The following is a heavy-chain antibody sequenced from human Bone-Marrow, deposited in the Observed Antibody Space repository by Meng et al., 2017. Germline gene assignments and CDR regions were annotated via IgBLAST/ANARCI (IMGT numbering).Heavy chain of an antibody. J-gene: IGHJ6*02. Sequence: GESLKISCAASGFTFSSYWMSWVRQAPGKGLEWVANIKQDGSEKYYADSVKGRFTISRDNSKNTLYLQMNSLGAEGTAVYYCAKALPPWELPAHYYYGMDVWGQGTTVTVSS. CDR1: GFTFSSYW. CDR2: IKQDGSEK. CDR3: AKALPPWELPAHYYYGMDV. V-gene: IGHV3-7*03. D-gene: IGHD1-26*01.